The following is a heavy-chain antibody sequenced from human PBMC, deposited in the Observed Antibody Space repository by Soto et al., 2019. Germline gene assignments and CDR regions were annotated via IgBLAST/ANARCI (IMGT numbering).Heavy chain of an antibody. CDR1: GFTFSDHY. V-gene: IGHV3-72*01. D-gene: IGHD2-21*01. CDR3: TRAGILTTPYYFDY. CDR2: IRNKANSYTT. Sequence: EVHLVESGGGLVQPEGSLRLSCAASGFTFSDHYMDWVRQAPGKGLEWVGRIRNKANSYTTEYAASVKGRFTISRDDSRNSLYLQMNSLKTEDTAMYYCTRAGILTTPYYFDYWGQGPLVTVSS. J-gene: IGHJ4*02.